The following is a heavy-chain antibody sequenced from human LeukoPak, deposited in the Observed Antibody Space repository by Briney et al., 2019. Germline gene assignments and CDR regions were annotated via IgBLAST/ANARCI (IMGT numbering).Heavy chain of an antibody. CDR3: ARGSRLTGAFDI. Sequence: SETLSLTCALYGGSFSGYYWSWIRQPPGKGLEWIGEINHGGSTNYNPSLKSRVTISLDTSKNQFSLKLSSVTAADTAVYYCARGSRLTGAFDIWGQGTMVTVSS. J-gene: IGHJ3*02. CDR2: INHGGST. CDR1: GGSFSGYY. D-gene: IGHD3-9*01. V-gene: IGHV4-34*01.